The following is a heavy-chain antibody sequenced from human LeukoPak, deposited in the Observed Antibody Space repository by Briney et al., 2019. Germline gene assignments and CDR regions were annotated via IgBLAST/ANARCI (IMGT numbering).Heavy chain of an antibody. Sequence: QPGGSLRLSCTASGFTFSAYAMMWVRQAPGKGPEWVSAIRGGGGSAFYADSVKGRFTISRDNSKYTLFLQMSSLRAEDTAVYYCARDPNGDYIGAFDMWGPGTMVTVSS. CDR1: GFTFSAYA. CDR2: IRGGGGSA. V-gene: IGHV3-23*01. J-gene: IGHJ3*02. D-gene: IGHD4-17*01. CDR3: ARDPNGDYIGAFDM.